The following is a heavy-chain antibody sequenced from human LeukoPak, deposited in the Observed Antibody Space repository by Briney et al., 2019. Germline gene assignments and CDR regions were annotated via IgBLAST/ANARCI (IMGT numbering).Heavy chain of an antibody. V-gene: IGHV3-30*02. CDR2: IRYDGSNK. CDR1: GFTFRSYG. CDR3: AKVADTGGYSYGYLYYYYMDV. J-gene: IGHJ6*03. D-gene: IGHD5-18*01. Sequence: GGSLRLSCAASGFTFRSYGMHWVRQAPGKGLEWVAFIRYDGSNKYYADSVKGRFTISRDNSKNTLNLQMNSLRGEDTAVYYCAKVADTGGYSYGYLYYYYMDVWGKGTTVTISS.